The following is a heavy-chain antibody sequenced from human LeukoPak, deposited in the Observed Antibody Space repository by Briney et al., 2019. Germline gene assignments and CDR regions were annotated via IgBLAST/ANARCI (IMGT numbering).Heavy chain of an antibody. CDR2: INPNSGVT. Sequence: ASVKVSCKASGYTFIGNYIHWVRQAPGQGLEWMGWINPNSGVTNYAQRFQGRVTLTRDTSINTAYMQLSSLRSDDTAVYFCARDFSCDNSGYMDYWGQGTRVTVSS. D-gene: IGHD5-12*01. J-gene: IGHJ4*02. V-gene: IGHV1-2*02. CDR1: GYTFIGNY. CDR3: ARDFSCDNSGYMDY.